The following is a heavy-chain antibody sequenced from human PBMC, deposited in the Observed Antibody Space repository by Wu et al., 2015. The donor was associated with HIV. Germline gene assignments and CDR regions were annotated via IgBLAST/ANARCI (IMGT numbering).Heavy chain of an antibody. V-gene: IGHV1-69*13. D-gene: IGHD6-19*01. CDR2: FIPLFDTA. Sequence: QVQLVQSGAEVKKPGSSVKVSCKSSGSTLNAYAFSWVRQAPGQGLEWMGRFIPLFDTANYAQKFQGRVTITANESTSTAYMELSTLRSEDTAMYYCARDPVYSSGLVPSFFDYWARERWSPSPQ. J-gene: IGHJ4*02. CDR3: ARDPVYSSGLVPSFFDY. CDR1: GSTLNAYA.